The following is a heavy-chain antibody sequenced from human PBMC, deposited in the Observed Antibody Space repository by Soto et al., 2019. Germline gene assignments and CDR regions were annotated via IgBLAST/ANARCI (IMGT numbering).Heavy chain of an antibody. CDR2: IIPIFGTA. CDR3: ASVVVVAATPYYFDY. Sequence: ASVKVSCKASGGTFSSYAISWVRQAPGQGLEWLGGIIPIFGTANYAQKFQGRVTITADESTSTAYMELSSLRAEGTAVYYCASVVVVAATPYYFDYWGQGTLVTVSS. J-gene: IGHJ4*02. V-gene: IGHV1-69*13. D-gene: IGHD2-15*01. CDR1: GGTFSSYA.